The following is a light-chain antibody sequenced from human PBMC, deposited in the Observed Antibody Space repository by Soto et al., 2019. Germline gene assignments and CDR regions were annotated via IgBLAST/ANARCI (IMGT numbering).Light chain of an antibody. J-gene: IGLJ2*01. CDR3: SSYTSRTTFVI. CDR2: EVS. Sequence: QSVLTQPASVSGSPGQSITISCTGTSSDIGGYNYVSWYQHHPGKAPKLMIYEVSNRPSGVSNRFSGSKSGNTASLTISGLQAEDEADYHCSSYTSRTTFVIFGGRTKLTVL. CDR1: SSDIGGYNY. V-gene: IGLV2-14*01.